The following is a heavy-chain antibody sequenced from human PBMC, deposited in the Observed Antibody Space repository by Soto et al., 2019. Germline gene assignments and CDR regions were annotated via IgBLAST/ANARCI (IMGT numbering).Heavy chain of an antibody. CDR1: GLTFSDYG. D-gene: IGHD3-3*01. J-gene: IGHJ4*02. CDR3: ATDVHGGTDDFWRGSLGN. Sequence: QVQLVESGGSVVQPGRSLRLSCSVSGLTFSDYGVHWVRRAPGKGLEGVALIWNDGTTEYYIGSVKGRFTISRDNSKNMLYLQMNNLRAEDTAVYYCATDVHGGTDDFWRGSLGNWGQGTLVTVSS. V-gene: IGHV3-33*03. CDR2: IWNDGTTE.